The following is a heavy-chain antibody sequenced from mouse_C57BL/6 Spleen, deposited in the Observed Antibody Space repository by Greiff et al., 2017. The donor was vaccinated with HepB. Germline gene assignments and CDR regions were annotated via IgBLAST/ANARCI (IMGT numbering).Heavy chain of an antibody. D-gene: IGHD2-10*02. Sequence: EVKLQESGAELVRPGASVKLSCTASGFNIKDDYMHWVKQRPEQGLEWIGWIDPENGDTEYASKFQGKATITADTSSNTAYLQLSSLTSEDTAVYYCTASKMGYWGQGTTLTVSS. V-gene: IGHV14-4*01. J-gene: IGHJ2*01. CDR2: IDPENGDT. CDR3: TASKMGY. CDR1: GFNIKDDY.